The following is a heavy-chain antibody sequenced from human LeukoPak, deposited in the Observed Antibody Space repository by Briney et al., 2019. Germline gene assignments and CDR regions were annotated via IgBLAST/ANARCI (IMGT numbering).Heavy chain of an antibody. J-gene: IGHJ5*02. Sequence: SETLSLTCTVSGGSISSSSYYWGWIRQPPGKGLEWIGSIYYSGSTYYNPSLKSRVTISVDTSKNQFSLKLSSVTAADTAVYYCARTSYGAEGWFDPWGQGTLVTVSS. V-gene: IGHV4-39*07. CDR2: IYYSGST. D-gene: IGHD4/OR15-4a*01. CDR1: GGSISSSSYY. CDR3: ARTSYGAEGWFDP.